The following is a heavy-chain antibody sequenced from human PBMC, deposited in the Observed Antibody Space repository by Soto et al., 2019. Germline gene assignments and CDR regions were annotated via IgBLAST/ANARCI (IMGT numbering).Heavy chain of an antibody. V-gene: IGHV4-39*01. CDR3: ARHLSVSQHAYYYGMDV. CDR1: GGSISSYTYY. D-gene: IGHD2-2*01. CDR2: IYYTGST. Sequence: SETLSLTCTVSGGSISSYTYYWGWIRQPPGKGLEWIGSIYYTGSTYYNPSLKSRVAISADTSKNQLSLKLTSVTAAETAVYYCARHLSVSQHAYYYGMDVWGQGTTVTVSS. J-gene: IGHJ6*02.